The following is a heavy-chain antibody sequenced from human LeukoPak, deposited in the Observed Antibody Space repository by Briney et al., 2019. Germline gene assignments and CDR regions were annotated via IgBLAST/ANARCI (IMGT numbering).Heavy chain of an antibody. V-gene: IGHV1-18*01. D-gene: IGHD2-8*01. CDR1: GYTFSTYG. CDR2: INPYNGNT. J-gene: IGHJ5*02. Sequence: ALVKVSCKASGYTFSTYGISWVRQAPGQGLEWMGWINPYNGNTRYAENLQGRVTMTTDTSTSTAYMELRSLRSDDTAIYYCARDFTPPHCTTPNCPRGGWFDPWGQGTLVTVSS. CDR3: ARDFTPPHCTTPNCPRGGWFDP.